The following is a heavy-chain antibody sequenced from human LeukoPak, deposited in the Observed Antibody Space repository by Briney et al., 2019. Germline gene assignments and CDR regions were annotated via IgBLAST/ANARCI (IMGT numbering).Heavy chain of an antibody. CDR1: GGSFSGYH. CDR2: INHSGST. D-gene: IGHD3-22*01. Sequence: LETLSLTCAVYGGSFSGYHWSWIRQPPGKGLEWIGEINHSGSTNYNPSLKSRVTISVDTSKNQFSLKLSSVTAADTAVYYCAMGWYYYDSSGYYGLSFDYWGQGTLVTVSS. V-gene: IGHV4-34*01. CDR3: AMGWYYYDSSGYYGLSFDY. J-gene: IGHJ4*02.